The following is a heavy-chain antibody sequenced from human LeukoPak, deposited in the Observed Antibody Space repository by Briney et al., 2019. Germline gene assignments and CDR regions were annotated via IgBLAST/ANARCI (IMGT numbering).Heavy chain of an antibody. Sequence: SETLSLICSVSGGSISSHYWSWIRQPPGKGLEWIGYIYYSGSTNYNPSLKSRVAISVDTSKNQFSLKLSSVTAADTAVYYCARAGYSSGGSYYFDYWGQGTLVTVSS. J-gene: IGHJ4*02. D-gene: IGHD6-19*01. CDR3: ARAGYSSGGSYYFDY. V-gene: IGHV4-59*08. CDR2: IYYSGST. CDR1: GGSISSHY.